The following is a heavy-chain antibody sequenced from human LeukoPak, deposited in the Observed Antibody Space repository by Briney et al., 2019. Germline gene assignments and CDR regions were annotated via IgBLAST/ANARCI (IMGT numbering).Heavy chain of an antibody. CDR2: IYHSGST. CDR1: GGSIRSSNW. CDR3: ARGSGSYSARYYFDY. D-gene: IGHD1-26*01. J-gene: IGHJ4*02. V-gene: IGHV4-4*02. Sequence: SGTLSLTCAVSGGSIRSSNWWSWVRQPPGEGLEWIGEIYHSGSTTYNPSLKSRVTISVDKSKNQFSLKLTFVTAADTAVYYCARGSGSYSARYYFDYWGQGTLVTVSS.